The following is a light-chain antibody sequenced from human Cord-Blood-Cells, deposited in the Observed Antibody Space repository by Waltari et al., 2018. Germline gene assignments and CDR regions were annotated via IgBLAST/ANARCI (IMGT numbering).Light chain of an antibody. Sequence: QLVLTQSPSASASLGASVKPTCTLSSGHSSDAIAWHQQQPEKGPRYLMKLNSDGSHSKGDGIPDRFSGSSSGAERYLTISSLQSEDEADYYCQTWGTGIHVFGTGTKVTVL. CDR3: QTWGTGIHV. CDR2: LNSDGSH. J-gene: IGLJ1*01. V-gene: IGLV4-69*01. CDR1: SGHSSDA.